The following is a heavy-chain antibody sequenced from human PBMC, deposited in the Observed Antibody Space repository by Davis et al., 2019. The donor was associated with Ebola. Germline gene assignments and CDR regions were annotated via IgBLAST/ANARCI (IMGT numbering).Heavy chain of an antibody. Sequence: GGSLRLSCAASGFTFSTYTMNWVRQAPGKGLEWVSYISSSGSTIYYADSVKGRFTISRDNAKNSLSLQMNSLRAEDTAVYYCARVLSRDGYNPAGMDVWGQGTTVTVSS. J-gene: IGHJ6*02. D-gene: IGHD5-24*01. CDR3: ARVLSRDGYNPAGMDV. CDR1: GFTFSTYT. CDR2: ISSSGSTI. V-gene: IGHV3-48*04.